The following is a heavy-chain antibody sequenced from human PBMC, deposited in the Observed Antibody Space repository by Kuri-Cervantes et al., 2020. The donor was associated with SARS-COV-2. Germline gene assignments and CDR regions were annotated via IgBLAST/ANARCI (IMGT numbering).Heavy chain of an antibody. CDR2: INSDGSST. CDR3: ARDGQDFWSGYYLYYMDV. V-gene: IGHV3-74*01. D-gene: IGHD3-3*01. J-gene: IGHJ6*03. CDR1: GFTFSSYW. Sequence: GESLKISCAASGFTFSSYWMHWVRQAPGKGLVWVSRINSDGSSTSYADSVKGRFTISRDNAKNSLYLQMNSLRAEDTAVYYCARDGQDFWSGYYLYYMDVWGKGTTVTVSS.